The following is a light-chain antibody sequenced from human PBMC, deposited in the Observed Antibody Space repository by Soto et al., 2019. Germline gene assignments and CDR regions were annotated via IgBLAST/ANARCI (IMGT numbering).Light chain of an antibody. J-gene: IGKJ3*01. CDR2: GAS. CDR3: QQYGSSLFT. V-gene: IGKV3-20*01. Sequence: EIVLTQSPGTLSFSPGERATLSCRASQSVSSSYLAWYQQKPGQAPRLLIYGASSRATGIPDRFSGSGSGTDFTLTISRLEPADFAVYYCQQYGSSLFTFGPGTKVDIK. CDR1: QSVSSSY.